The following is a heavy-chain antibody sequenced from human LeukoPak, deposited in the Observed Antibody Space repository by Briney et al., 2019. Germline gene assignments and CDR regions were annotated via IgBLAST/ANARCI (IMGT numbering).Heavy chain of an antibody. J-gene: IGHJ4*02. CDR3: ARETPDSSGWD. CDR2: IKQDGSEK. Sequence: GGSLRLSCAASGFSLSVYWMSWVRQAPGKGLEWVANIKQDGSEKNYVDSVKGRFIISRDNAKNSLYLQMNSLRAEDTAVYYCARETPDSSGWDWGQGTLVTVSS. CDR1: GFSLSVYW. D-gene: IGHD6-19*01. V-gene: IGHV3-7*01.